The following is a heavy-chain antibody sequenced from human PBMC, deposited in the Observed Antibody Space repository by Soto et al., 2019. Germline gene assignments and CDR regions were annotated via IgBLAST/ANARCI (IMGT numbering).Heavy chain of an antibody. Sequence: SETLSLTXTVSGGSISSYYWSWIRQPPGKGLEWIGYIYYSGSTNYNPSLKSRVTISVDTSKNQFSLKLSSVTAADTAVYYCARYGAYYDFWSGYYNDYYYGMDVWGQGTTVTVSS. CDR2: IYYSGST. CDR3: ARYGAYYDFWSGYYNDYYYGMDV. J-gene: IGHJ6*02. CDR1: GGSISSYY. D-gene: IGHD3-3*01. V-gene: IGHV4-59*01.